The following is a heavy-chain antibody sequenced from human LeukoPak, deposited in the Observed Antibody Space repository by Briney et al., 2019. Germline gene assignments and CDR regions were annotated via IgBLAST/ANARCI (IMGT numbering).Heavy chain of an antibody. CDR3: AKSPLNLGYCGGGSCHYFDY. D-gene: IGHD2-15*01. Sequence: QPGGSLRLSCAASGFAFDTYAMTWVRQAPGKGLEWVSVISGTGGSTYYADSVKGRFTISRDNSQNTLSLQMNSLRAEDTAVYYCAKSPLNLGYCGGGSCHYFDYWGQGTQVTVSS. CDR2: ISGTGGST. V-gene: IGHV3-23*01. J-gene: IGHJ4*02. CDR1: GFAFDTYA.